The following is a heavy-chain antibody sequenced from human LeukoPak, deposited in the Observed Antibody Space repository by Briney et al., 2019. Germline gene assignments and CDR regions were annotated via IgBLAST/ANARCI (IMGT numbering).Heavy chain of an antibody. CDR1: GYSFSSYW. CDR2: IYPGDSDT. J-gene: IGHJ2*01. Sequence: GESLQISCKGSGYSFSSYWIGWVRQMPGKGLEWMGIIYPGDSDTRYSPSFQGQVTISADKSISTAYLQWSSLKASDTAMYYCARREAVAGLDWYFDLWGRGTLVTVSS. CDR3: ARREAVAGLDWYFDL. V-gene: IGHV5-51*01. D-gene: IGHD6-19*01.